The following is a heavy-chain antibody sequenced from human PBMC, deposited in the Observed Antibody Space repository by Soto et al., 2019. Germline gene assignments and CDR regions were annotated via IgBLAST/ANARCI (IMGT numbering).Heavy chain of an antibody. CDR3: VRGGTPIDY. V-gene: IGHV1-18*01. J-gene: IGHJ4*02. CDR1: GYTFTNFG. Sequence: QVQLVQSGAEVKKPGASVKVSCKTSGYTFTNFGISWVRQAPGQGLEWMGWISTYNGNTNYAQKFQGSVTMTTDTSRSTASKELTRLRSGDTAVYYCVRGGTPIDYWGQGTPVTVSS. D-gene: IGHD3-16*01. CDR2: ISTYNGNT.